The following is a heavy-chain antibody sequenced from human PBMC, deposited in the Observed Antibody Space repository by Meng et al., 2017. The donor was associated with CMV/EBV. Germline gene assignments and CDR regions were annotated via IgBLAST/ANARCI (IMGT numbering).Heavy chain of an antibody. CDR1: GFTFSSYS. CDR2: ISSSSYI. J-gene: IGHJ6*02. Sequence: GESLKISCAASGFTFSSYSMNWVRRAPGKGLEWVSSISSSSYIYYADSVKGRFTISRDNAKNSLYLQMNSLRAEDTAVYYCARGGKGVWGQGTTVTVSS. CDR3: ARGGKGV. V-gene: IGHV3-21*01.